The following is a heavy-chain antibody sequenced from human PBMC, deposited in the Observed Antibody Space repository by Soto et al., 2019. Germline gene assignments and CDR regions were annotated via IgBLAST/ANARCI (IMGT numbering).Heavy chain of an antibody. J-gene: IGHJ4*02. CDR1: GFTFSTSC. D-gene: IGHD1-7*01. CDR2: IDRDGSRT. Sequence: EVQLVESGGGLAPPGGSLRLSCAASGFTFSTSCMHWVRQPPGKGLVWLSRIDRDGSRTTYADSVKGRFTISRDNAKNTLYLQMYSLRGDDTGVYYCAKSEGTNYQFDYWGQGTLVTVSS. CDR3: AKSEGTNYQFDY. V-gene: IGHV3-74*03.